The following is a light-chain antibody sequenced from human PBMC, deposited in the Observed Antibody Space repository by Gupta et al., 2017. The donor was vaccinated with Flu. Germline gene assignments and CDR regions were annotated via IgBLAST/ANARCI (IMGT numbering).Light chain of an antibody. CDR2: EVN. Sequence: QSALTQSPSASGSPGQSVTIPCTGTSRDVGAYKYVSWYQHHPGKAPKLMIYEVNKRPSGVPDRFSGSKSGNTASLTVSGLQAEDEADYYCSSYTDSSNFVVFGGGTQLTVL. CDR3: SSYTDSSNFVV. V-gene: IGLV2-8*01. CDR1: SRDVGAYKY. J-gene: IGLJ2*01.